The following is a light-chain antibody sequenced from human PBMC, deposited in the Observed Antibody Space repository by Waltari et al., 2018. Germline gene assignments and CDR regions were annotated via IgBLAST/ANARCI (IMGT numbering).Light chain of an antibody. CDR2: AAS. CDR1: QSVNKY. Sequence: EVVLTQSPGTLSLSPGERATLSCSASQSVNKYLAWYQQRPGQAPRLLIYAASTRATGVPDRFSGSGFGTDFSLTISRLEPEDFAVYFCQNHERLPATFGQGTKVEIK. CDR3: QNHERLPAT. V-gene: IGKV3-20*01. J-gene: IGKJ1*01.